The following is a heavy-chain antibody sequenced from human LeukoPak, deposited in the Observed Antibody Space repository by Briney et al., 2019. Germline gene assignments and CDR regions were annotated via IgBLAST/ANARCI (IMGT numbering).Heavy chain of an antibody. CDR2: MNPNRGNT. V-gene: IGHV1-8*03. D-gene: IGHD3-3*01. Sequence: ASMKVSCKVYGYTFTSYYINWVRQATGQGLEWMGWMNPNRGNTDYAQKVQGRVTITRNTTISTAYMELSSLRSEDTAVYYCARIGLSGYLYYFDYWGQGTLVTVSS. J-gene: IGHJ4*02. CDR3: ARIGLSGYLYYFDY. CDR1: GYTFTSYY.